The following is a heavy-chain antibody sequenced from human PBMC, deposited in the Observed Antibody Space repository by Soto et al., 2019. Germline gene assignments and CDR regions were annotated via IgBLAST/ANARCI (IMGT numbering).Heavy chain of an antibody. J-gene: IGHJ4*02. CDR2: IHYSGST. V-gene: IGHV4-59*03. Sequence: PETLSLTCTVSGGSISSYYWSWIRQPPGKGLERIGYIHYSGSTNYNPSLKSRLTISVDTPKNKISLKLRSLTAADTTMYSCNRHSSSSFDYWGQRTPVTVFS. CDR3: NRHSSSSFDY. D-gene: IGHD6-6*01. CDR1: GGSISSYY.